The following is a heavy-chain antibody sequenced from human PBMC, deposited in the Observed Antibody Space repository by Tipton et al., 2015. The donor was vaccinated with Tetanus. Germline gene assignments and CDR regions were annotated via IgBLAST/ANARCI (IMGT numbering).Heavy chain of an antibody. CDR2: IPYDANNT. D-gene: IGHD6-13*01. CDR1: GFAFSNYG. CDR3: AKTAAGSGLFDY. J-gene: IGHJ4*02. Sequence: SLRLSCVASGFAFSNYGMHWVRQAPGKGLEWIAFIPYDANNTYYADSVKGRFTISRDDSQNTLFLQMSSLRADDTAMYYCAKTAAGSGLFDYWGQGALVTVAS. V-gene: IGHV3-30*18.